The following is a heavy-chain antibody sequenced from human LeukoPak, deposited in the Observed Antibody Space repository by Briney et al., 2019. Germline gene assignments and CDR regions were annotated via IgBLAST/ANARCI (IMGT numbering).Heavy chain of an antibody. V-gene: IGHV3-30*18. Sequence: PGRSLRLSCAASEFTFSSYGMHWVRQAPGKGLEWVAVISYDGSNQYYADTVKGRFTISRENSKNTLYLQMNGLRAEDTAVYYCAKDRLGALYYYDSSGYYRFDYWGQGTLVTVSS. CDR3: AKDRLGALYYYDSSGYYRFDY. D-gene: IGHD3-22*01. CDR2: ISYDGSNQ. J-gene: IGHJ4*01. CDR1: EFTFSSYG.